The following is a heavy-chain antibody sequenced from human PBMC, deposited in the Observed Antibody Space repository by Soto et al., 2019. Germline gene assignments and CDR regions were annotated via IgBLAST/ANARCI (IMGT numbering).Heavy chain of an antibody. CDR1: GYTFTSYD. CDR2: MNPNTGNS. D-gene: IGHD1-1*01. Sequence: ASVKVSCKASGYTFTSYDIYWVRQATGQGLEWKGWMNPNTGNSAYAQKFQGRVTVTSDTSINTVHMELSSLRSEDTAVYYCARRAETNGWNGFGADKYYFDFWGQGTLVTVSS. CDR3: ARRAETNGWNGFGADKYYFDF. V-gene: IGHV1-8*01. J-gene: IGHJ4*02.